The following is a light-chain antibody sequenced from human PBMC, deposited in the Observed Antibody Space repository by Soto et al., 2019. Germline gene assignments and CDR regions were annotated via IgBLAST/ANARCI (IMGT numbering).Light chain of an antibody. J-gene: IGKJ2*01. CDR3: QQYNDWPLYT. Sequence: EIVMTQSPTIVSVSPGERATLSCRASQSVNSNLAWYQQKPGQAPRLLISGASTRAPGIAARFSGSGSGTNFTLSNRGLQSADFAVYYCQQYNDWPLYTFGQGTKLEIK. V-gene: IGKV3-15*01. CDR2: GAS. CDR1: QSVNSN.